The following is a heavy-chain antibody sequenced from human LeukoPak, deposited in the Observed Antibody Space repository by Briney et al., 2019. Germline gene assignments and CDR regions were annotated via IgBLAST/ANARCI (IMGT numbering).Heavy chain of an antibody. D-gene: IGHD2-2*01. Sequence: GASLRLSCAASGFTFSSYAMSWVRQAPGKGLEWVSAISGSGGSTYYADSVKGRVTISRDNSKNTLYLQMNSLRAEDTAVYYCAKSRDLQSCSSTSCSRASDYWGQGTLVTVSS. J-gene: IGHJ4*02. CDR1: GFTFSSYA. V-gene: IGHV3-23*01. CDR2: ISGSGGST. CDR3: AKSRDLQSCSSTSCSRASDY.